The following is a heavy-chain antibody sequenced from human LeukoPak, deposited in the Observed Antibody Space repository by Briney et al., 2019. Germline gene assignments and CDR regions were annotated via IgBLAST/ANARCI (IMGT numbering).Heavy chain of an antibody. CDR1: GGSMSNYY. CDR3: ARDTDYYDSSGYHHRAFDI. V-gene: IGHV4-59*12. D-gene: IGHD3-22*01. J-gene: IGHJ3*02. CDR2: IYSTGST. Sequence: SETLSLTCTVSGGSMSNYYWTWIRRPPGKGLEWIEYIYSTGSTNYNPSLESRVTISVDTSKNQFSLKLSSVTAADTAVYYCARDTDYYDSSGYHHRAFDIWGQGTMVTVSS.